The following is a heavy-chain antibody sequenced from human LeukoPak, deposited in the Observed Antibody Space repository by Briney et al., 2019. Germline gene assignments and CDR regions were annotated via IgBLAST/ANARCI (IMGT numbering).Heavy chain of an antibody. V-gene: IGHV4-59*01. D-gene: IGHD2-15*01. CDR2: IHSSGNT. J-gene: IGHJ5*02. CDR1: GGSINYYY. CDR3: ARVGRYCSGGSCYGESWFDP. Sequence: PSETLSLTCTVSGGSINYYYWNWIRQPPGKGLEWIGYIHSSGNTRYNPSLRSRVTMSVETSKNQFSLRLTSVTPADTAVYYCARVGRYCSGGSCYGESWFDPWGQGTLVTVSS.